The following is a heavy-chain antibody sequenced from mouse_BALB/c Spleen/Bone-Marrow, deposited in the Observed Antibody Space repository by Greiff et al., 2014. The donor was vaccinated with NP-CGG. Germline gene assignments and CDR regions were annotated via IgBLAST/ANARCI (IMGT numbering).Heavy chain of an antibody. CDR2: TSSGGSNT. V-gene: IGHV5-6*01. J-gene: IGHJ4*01. Sequence: DVHLVESGGDLVKPGGSLKLSCAASGFTFSSYGMSWGRQTPDKRLEWVATTSSGGSNTYYPDSVKGRFTISRDNAKNTLYLQMSSLKSEDTAMYYCARHQRYYAMDYWGQGTSVTVSS. CDR3: ARHQRYYAMDY. CDR1: GFTFSSYG.